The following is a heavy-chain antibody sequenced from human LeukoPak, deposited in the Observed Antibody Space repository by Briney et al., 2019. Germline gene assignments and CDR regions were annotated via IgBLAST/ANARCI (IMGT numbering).Heavy chain of an antibody. D-gene: IGHD2-2*01. CDR3: ARGDRDQLLYYYYGMDV. Sequence: ASVKVSCKASGYTFTGYYMHWVRQAPGQGLEWMGRINPNSSGTNYAQKFQGRVTMTRDTSISTAYMELSRLRSDDTAVYYCARGDRDQLLYYYYGMDVWGQGTTVTVSS. CDR2: INPNSSGT. CDR1: GYTFTGYY. V-gene: IGHV1-2*06. J-gene: IGHJ6*02.